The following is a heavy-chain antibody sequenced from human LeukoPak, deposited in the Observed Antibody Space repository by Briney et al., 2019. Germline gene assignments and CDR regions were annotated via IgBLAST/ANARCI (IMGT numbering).Heavy chain of an antibody. CDR2: IIPIFGTA. J-gene: IGHJ6*03. D-gene: IGHD6-19*01. CDR1: GGTFSSHA. V-gene: IGHV1-69*05. Sequence: SVKVSCKASGGTFSSHAISWVRQAPGQGLEWMGGIIPIFGTANYAQKFQGRVTITTDESTSTAYMELSSLRSEDTAVYYCARIAGGSGWTYYMDVWGKGTTVTVSS. CDR3: ARIAGGSGWTYYMDV.